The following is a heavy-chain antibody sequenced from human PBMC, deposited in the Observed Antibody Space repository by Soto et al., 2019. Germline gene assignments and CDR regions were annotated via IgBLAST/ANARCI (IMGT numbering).Heavy chain of an antibody. CDR3: ARYRSTSAALGFDY. CDR1: GGSVSSGSYY. V-gene: IGHV4-61*01. J-gene: IGHJ4*02. Sequence: PSETLSLTCTVSGGSVSSGSYYWSWIRQPPGKGLEWIGCIYYSGSTNYNPSLKSRVTISVDTSKNQFSLKLNSVTAADTAVYYCARYRSTSAALGFDYWGQGALVTVSS. D-gene: IGHD2-15*01. CDR2: IYYSGST.